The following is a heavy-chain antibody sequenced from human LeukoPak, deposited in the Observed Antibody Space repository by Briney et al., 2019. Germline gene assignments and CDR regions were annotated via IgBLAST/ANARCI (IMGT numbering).Heavy chain of an antibody. J-gene: IGHJ4*02. CDR2: ISGSGGST. CDR1: VFTVSSNY. Sequence: GGSLRLSCAASVFTVSSNYMSWVRQAPGKGLEWVSAISGSGGSTYYADSVKGRFTISRDNSKNTLYLQINSLRAEDTAVYYCAKDHLPGIVVADRDYWGLGTLVTVSS. V-gene: IGHV3-23*01. CDR3: AKDHLPGIVVADRDY. D-gene: IGHD6-19*01.